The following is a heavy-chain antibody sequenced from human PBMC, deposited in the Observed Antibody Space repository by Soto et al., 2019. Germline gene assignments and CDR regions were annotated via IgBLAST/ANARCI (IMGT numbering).Heavy chain of an antibody. V-gene: IGHV3-30-3*01. Sequence: PWGSLVLGCASSGFTFSIYAMHWVRQAPGKGLEWVAVISYDGSNKYYADSVKGRFTISRDNSKNTLYLQMNSLRAEDTAVYYCARDPYPSYDFAYGPGLWGQGTMVTVSS. CDR3: ARDPYPSYDFAYGPGL. CDR2: ISYDGSNK. CDR1: GFTFSIYA. D-gene: IGHD3-3*01. J-gene: IGHJ4*02.